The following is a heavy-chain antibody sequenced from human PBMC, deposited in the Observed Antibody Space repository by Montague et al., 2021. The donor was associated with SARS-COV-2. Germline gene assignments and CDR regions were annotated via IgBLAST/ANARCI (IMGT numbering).Heavy chain of an antibody. D-gene: IGHD4-17*01. CDR3: ARRRLREDYFDF. J-gene: IGHJ4*02. CDR2: VYYSGYT. Sequence: SETLSLTCTVSGDSVSGSDHYWGWIRQPPGKGLEWLGIVYYSGYTYYXPSFKGRVTISIDASKNQFSLKLNSLTATDTAIYHCARRRLREDYFDFWGQGTLLTVSS. CDR1: GDSVSGSDHY. V-gene: IGHV4-39*01.